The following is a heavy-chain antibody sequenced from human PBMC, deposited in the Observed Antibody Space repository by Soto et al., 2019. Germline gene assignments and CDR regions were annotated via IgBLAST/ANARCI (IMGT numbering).Heavy chain of an antibody. CDR1: GFTFSSYS. CDR2: ISSSSSTI. CDR3: ARDLSVRPPRDPQGPIFTDIVVVPAAPGYMDV. Sequence: PGGSLRLSCAASGFTFSSYSMNWVRQAPGKGLEWVSYISSSSSTIYYADSVKGRFTISRDNAKNSLYLQMNSLRAEDTAVYYCARDLSVRPPRDPQGPIFTDIVVVPAAPGYMDVWGKGTTVTVSS. D-gene: IGHD2-2*01. J-gene: IGHJ6*03. V-gene: IGHV3-48*01.